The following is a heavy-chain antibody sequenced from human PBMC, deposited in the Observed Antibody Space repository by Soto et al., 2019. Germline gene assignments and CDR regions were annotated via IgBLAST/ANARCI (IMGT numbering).Heavy chain of an antibody. CDR1: GFSFSSYG. Sequence: GGSLRLSCAASGFSFSSYGMNWVRQAPGKGLEWISYTSSSGSTKHYADSMKGRVTISRDNAKNSLYLQMSSLRAEDTALYYCARVGLLPYSGYEKPLDHWCPGTLVTVSS. CDR2: TSSSGSTK. CDR3: ARVGLLPYSGYEKPLDH. J-gene: IGHJ4*02. D-gene: IGHD5-12*01. V-gene: IGHV3-48*03.